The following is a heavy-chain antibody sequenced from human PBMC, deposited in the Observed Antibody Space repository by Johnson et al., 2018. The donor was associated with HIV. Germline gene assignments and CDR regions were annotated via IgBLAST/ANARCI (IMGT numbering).Heavy chain of an antibody. CDR2: IWYDGSNK. Sequence: QVQLVQSGGRVVQPGRSLRLSCAASGFTLSKHAMHWVRQAPGKGLEWVTVIWYDGSNKHYADSVKGRFTISRDNSNNTLYLQMNSLKIEDTAVYYCARDVASSSWSEAAFDIWGQGTMVTVSS. D-gene: IGHD6-13*01. V-gene: IGHV3-33*01. CDR3: ARDVASSSWSEAAFDI. J-gene: IGHJ3*02. CDR1: GFTLSKHA.